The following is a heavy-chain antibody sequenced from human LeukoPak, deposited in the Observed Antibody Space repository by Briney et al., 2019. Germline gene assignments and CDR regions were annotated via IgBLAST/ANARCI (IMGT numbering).Heavy chain of an antibody. CDR3: ARHPYDFWSGYYQLDY. J-gene: IGHJ4*02. CDR2: IYYSGST. D-gene: IGHD3-3*01. CDR1: GGSISSYY. V-gene: IGHV4-39*01. Sequence: SETLSLTCTVSGGSISSYYWGWIRQPPGKGLEWIGSIYYSGSTYYNPSLKSRVTISVDTSKNQFSLKLSSVTAADTAVYYCARHPYDFWSGYYQLDYWGQGTLVTVSS.